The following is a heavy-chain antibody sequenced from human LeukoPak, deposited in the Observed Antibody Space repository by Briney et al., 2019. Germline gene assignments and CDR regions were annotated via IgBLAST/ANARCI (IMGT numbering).Heavy chain of an antibody. CDR3: ASSDDSSGYLDY. D-gene: IGHD3-22*01. J-gene: IGHJ4*02. V-gene: IGHV4-59*01. CDR1: GGSISSYY. CDR2: IYYSGST. Sequence: ASETLSLTCTVSGGSISSYYWSWIRQPPGKGLEWIGYIYYSGSTNYNPSLKSRVTISVDTSKNQFSLKLSSVTAADTAVYYCASSDDSSGYLDYWGQGTLVTVSS.